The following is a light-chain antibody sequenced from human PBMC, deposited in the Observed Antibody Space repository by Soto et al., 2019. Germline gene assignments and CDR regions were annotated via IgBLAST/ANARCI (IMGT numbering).Light chain of an antibody. Sequence: QSVLTQPPSVSGAPGQRVTISCTGSSSNIGAGYDVHWYQQLPGTAPKLLIYANGNRPSGVPDRFSGSKSGTSASLAITGLQAEDEADYYCCSYAGSSGVFGGGTKVTVL. CDR2: ANG. CDR1: SSNIGAGYD. CDR3: CSYAGSSGV. J-gene: IGLJ2*01. V-gene: IGLV1-40*01.